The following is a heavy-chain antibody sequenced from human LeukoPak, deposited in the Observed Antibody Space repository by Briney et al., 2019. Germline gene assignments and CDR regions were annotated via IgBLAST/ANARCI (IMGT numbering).Heavy chain of an antibody. J-gene: IGHJ4*02. CDR1: GGSFSGYY. CDR3: ARGLLTTVTPFDY. D-gene: IGHD4-17*01. CDR2: INHSGST. V-gene: IGHV4-34*01. Sequence: SETLSLICAVYGGSFSGYYWSWIRQPPGKGLEWIGEINHSGSTNYNPSLKSRVTISVDTSKNQFSLKLSSVTAADTAVYYCARGLLTTVTPFDYWGQGTLVTVSS.